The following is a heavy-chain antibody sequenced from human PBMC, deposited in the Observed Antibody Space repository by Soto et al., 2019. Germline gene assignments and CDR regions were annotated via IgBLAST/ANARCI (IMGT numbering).Heavy chain of an antibody. CDR2: ISYDGSNK. D-gene: IGHD3-3*01. CDR3: AKDRDYYDFWSGYYLDY. CDR1: GFTFSSYG. Sequence: GGSLRLSCAASGFTFSSYGMHWVRQAPGKGLEWVAVISYDGSNKYYADSVKGRFTISRDNSKNTLYLQMNSLRAEDTAVYYCAKDRDYYDFWSGYYLDYWGQGT. J-gene: IGHJ4*02. V-gene: IGHV3-30*18.